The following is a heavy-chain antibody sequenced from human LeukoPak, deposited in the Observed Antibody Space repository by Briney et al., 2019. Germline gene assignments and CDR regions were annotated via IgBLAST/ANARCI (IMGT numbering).Heavy chain of an antibody. D-gene: IGHD6-13*01. CDR3: ARISSSWYYFDY. V-gene: IGHV1-3*01. CDR2: INAGNGNT. CDR1: GYTFTSYA. Sequence: ASVKVSCKASGYTFTSYAMHWVRQAPGQRLEWMGWINAGNGNTKYSQKFQGRVTITRDTSASTAYMELSSLRSEDTAVYYCARISSSWYYFDYWGHGTLVTVSS. J-gene: IGHJ4*01.